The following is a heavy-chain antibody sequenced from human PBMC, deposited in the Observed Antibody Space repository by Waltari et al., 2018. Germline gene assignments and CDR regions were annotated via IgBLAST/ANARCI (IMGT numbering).Heavy chain of an antibody. J-gene: IGHJ3*02. CDR1: GFSIRSHW. CDR3: AREASNDGFDI. CDR2: INGDGSST. Sequence: EVQLVDSGGGLVQPGGSLRLSCAASGFSIRSHWMHWVRQAPGKGLVWVSRINGDGSSTRYADSVKGRFTISRDNAKNTLYLQINSLRAEDTAVYYCAREASNDGFDIWGQGTMVTVSS. V-gene: IGHV3-74*01.